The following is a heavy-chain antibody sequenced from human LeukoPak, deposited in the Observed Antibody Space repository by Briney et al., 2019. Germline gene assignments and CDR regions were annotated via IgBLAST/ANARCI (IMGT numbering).Heavy chain of an antibody. V-gene: IGHV3-23*01. D-gene: IGHD3-22*01. CDR3: AKWATYCYDSSGYYRGGDDY. J-gene: IGHJ4*02. Sequence: GGSLRLSCAASGFTFSSYAMNWVRQAPGKGLEWVSTISTSGGSTYYADSVKGRFTISRDNSKNTLYLQMNSLRAEDTAVYYCAKWATYCYDSSGYYRGGDDYWGQGTLVTVSS. CDR2: ISTSGGST. CDR1: GFTFSSYA.